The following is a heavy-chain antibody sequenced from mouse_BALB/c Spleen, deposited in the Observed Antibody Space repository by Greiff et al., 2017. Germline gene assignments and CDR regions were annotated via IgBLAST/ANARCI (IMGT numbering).Heavy chain of an antibody. CDR3: ARLDDYDEGYAMDY. CDR2: ISSGSSTI. CDR1: GFTFSSFG. J-gene: IGHJ4*01. Sequence: EVKLMESGGGLVQPGGSRKLSCAASGFTFSSFGMHWVRQAPEKGLEWVAYISSGSSTIYYADTVKGRFTISRDNPKNTLFLQMTSLRSEDTAMYYCARLDDYDEGYAMDYWGQGTSVTVSS. V-gene: IGHV5-17*02. D-gene: IGHD2-4*01.